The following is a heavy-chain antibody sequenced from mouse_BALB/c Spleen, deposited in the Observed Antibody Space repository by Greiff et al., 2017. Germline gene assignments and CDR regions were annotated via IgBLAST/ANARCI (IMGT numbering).Heavy chain of an antibody. CDR1: GFNIKDTY. V-gene: IGHV14-3*02. Sequence: EVKLVESGAELVKPGASVKLSCTASGFNIKDTYMHWVKQRPEQGLEWIGRIDPANGNTKYDPKFQGKATITADTSSNTAYLQLSSLTSEDTAVYYCASDYDYDYWGQGTTLTVSS. CDR2: IDPANGNT. J-gene: IGHJ2*01. D-gene: IGHD2-4*01. CDR3: ASDYDYDY.